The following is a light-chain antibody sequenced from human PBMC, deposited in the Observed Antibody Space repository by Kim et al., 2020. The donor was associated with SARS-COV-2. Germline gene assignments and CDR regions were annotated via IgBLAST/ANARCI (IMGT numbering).Light chain of an antibody. CDR1: QSISGY. CDR3: QQTYSTPYT. Sequence: DIQMTQSPSSLSASVGDRVTITCRASQSISGYVSWYQKKPGKAPKVLIYVASSLQSGVPSRFSGSGSGTDFTLTISSLQPGDFASYYCQQTYSTPYTFGQGTKLEIK. CDR2: VAS. J-gene: IGKJ2*01. V-gene: IGKV1-39*01.